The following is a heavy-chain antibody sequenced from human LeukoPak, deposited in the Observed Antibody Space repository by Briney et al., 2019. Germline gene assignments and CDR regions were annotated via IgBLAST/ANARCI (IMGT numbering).Heavy chain of an antibody. Sequence: GGSLRLSCAASGFTVSSNYMSWVRQAPGKGLEWVSVIYSGGSTYYADSVKGRFTISRDNSKNTLYLQMNSLRAEDTAVYYCARDRGYNSPFPMDVWGQGTTVTVSS. CDR3: ARDRGYNSPFPMDV. V-gene: IGHV3-66*01. J-gene: IGHJ6*02. CDR2: IYSGGST. D-gene: IGHD5-24*01. CDR1: GFTVSSNY.